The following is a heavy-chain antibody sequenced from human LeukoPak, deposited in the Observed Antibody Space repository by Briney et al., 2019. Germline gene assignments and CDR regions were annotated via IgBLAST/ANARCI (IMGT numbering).Heavy chain of an antibody. V-gene: IGHV1-46*01. CDR3: ARVETAMAHDY. Sequence: GASVKVSCKASGYTFTSYYMHWVRQAPGQGLERMGIINPSGGSTSYAQKFQGRVTMTRDTSTSTVYMELSSLRSEDTAVYYCARVETAMAHDYWGQGTLVTVSS. CDR2: INPSGGST. J-gene: IGHJ4*02. D-gene: IGHD5-18*01. CDR1: GYTFTSYY.